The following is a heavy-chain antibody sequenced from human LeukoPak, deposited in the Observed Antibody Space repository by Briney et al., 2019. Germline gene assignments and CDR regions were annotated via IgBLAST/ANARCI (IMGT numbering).Heavy chain of an antibody. V-gene: IGHV4-39*07. CDR2: IYYSGST. J-gene: IGHJ4*02. CDR3: ARDAGFGTLDY. CDR1: GGSISSGGYY. D-gene: IGHD3-10*01. Sequence: PSETLSLTCTVSGGSISSGGYYWSWIRQPPGKGLEWIGSIYYSGSTYYNPSLKSRVTISVDTSKNQFSLKLSSVTAADTAVYYCARDAGFGTLDYWGQGTLVTVSS.